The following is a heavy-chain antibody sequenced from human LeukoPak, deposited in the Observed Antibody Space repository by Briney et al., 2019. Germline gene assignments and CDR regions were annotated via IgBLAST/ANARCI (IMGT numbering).Heavy chain of an antibody. Sequence: GASVKVSCKASGYTFTGYYMHWVRQAPGQGLEWMGWINPNSGGTNYAQKFQGRLTLTRDTSISTAYMELSGLISDDTAVYYCTTANIWLGRDSSGYRPSDHWGQGTLVSVSS. CDR1: GYTFTGYY. CDR2: INPNSGGT. D-gene: IGHD3-22*01. J-gene: IGHJ4*02. V-gene: IGHV1-2*02. CDR3: TTANIWLGRDSSGYRPSDH.